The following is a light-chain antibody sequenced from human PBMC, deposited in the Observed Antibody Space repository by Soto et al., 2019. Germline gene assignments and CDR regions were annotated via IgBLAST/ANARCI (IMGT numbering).Light chain of an antibody. CDR1: QSVSSNY. CDR2: GAS. V-gene: IGKV3-20*01. J-gene: IGKJ2*01. Sequence: EIVLTQSPGTLSLSPGERATLSCRASQSVSSNYLAWYQQKPGQAPRLLIYGASSRATGIPDRFSGSGSGAAITLTISRLAAEDFAVYYGQHYGRSEYPFGQGTTLELK. CDR3: QHYGRSEYP.